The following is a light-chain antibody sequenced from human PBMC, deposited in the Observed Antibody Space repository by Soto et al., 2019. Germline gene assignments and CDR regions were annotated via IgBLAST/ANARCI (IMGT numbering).Light chain of an antibody. CDR1: SSDVGAYNF. CDR2: DVN. CDR3: NSYTSSSTSYV. J-gene: IGLJ1*01. V-gene: IGLV2-14*01. Sequence: QSALTQPASVSGSPGQSITISCTGTSSDVGAYNFVSWYQQHPGKAPKLMIYDVNNRPSGVSDRFSGSKSGNTASLTISGLRAEDEADYYCNSYTSSSTSYVFGNGTKVTVL.